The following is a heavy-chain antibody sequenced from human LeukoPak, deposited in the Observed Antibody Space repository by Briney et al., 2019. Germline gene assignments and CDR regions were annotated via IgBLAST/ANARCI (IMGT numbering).Heavy chain of an antibody. CDR3: ARDGPEGGDY. D-gene: IGHD1-14*01. Sequence: EWMGIINPSGGSTSYAQKFQGRVTMTRDTSTSTVYMELSSLRSEDTAVYYCARDGPEGGDYWGQGTLVTVSS. V-gene: IGHV1-46*01. CDR2: INPSGGST. J-gene: IGHJ4*02.